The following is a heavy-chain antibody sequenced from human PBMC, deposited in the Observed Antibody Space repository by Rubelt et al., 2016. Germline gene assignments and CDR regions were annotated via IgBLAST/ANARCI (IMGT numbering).Heavy chain of an antibody. Sequence: SVRGRFTISRDNAKNSLSLQMNGLSAEDTAVYYCARVLDVAVPEGAYFFDSWGQGTLVTVSS. D-gene: IGHD2-21*01. V-gene: IGHV3-11*06. CDR3: ARVLDVAVPEGAYFFDS. J-gene: IGHJ4*02.